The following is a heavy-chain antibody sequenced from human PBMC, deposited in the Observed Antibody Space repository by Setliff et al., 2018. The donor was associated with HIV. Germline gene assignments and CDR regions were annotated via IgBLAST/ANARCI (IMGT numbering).Heavy chain of an antibody. CDR1: GFTFSTYW. J-gene: IGHJ6*03. CDR2: INNDVNSI. CDR3: ARDPTMVRGVPSYYYYMDV. Sequence: GGSLRLSCAASGFTFSTYWMHWVRQAPGKGLVWVARINNDVNSIRYADSVKGRLTISRDNSKDTLYLQMSSLRPEDTAVYYCARDPTMVRGVPSYYYYMDVWGKGTTVTVSS. D-gene: IGHD3-10*01. V-gene: IGHV3-74*01.